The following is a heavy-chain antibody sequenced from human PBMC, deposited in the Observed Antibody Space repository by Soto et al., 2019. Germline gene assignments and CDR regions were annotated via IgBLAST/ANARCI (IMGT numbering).Heavy chain of an antibody. V-gene: IGHV1-46*03. D-gene: IGHD2-15*01. CDR3: ARTGYCSGGSCQPGNNWFDP. CDR1: GYTFTSYY. Sequence: GASVKVSCKASGYTFTSYYMHWVRQAPGQGLEWMGIINPSGGSTSYAQKFQGRVTMTRDTSTSTVYMELSSLRSEDTAVYYCARTGYCSGGSCQPGNNWFDPWGQGTLVTVSS. CDR2: INPSGGST. J-gene: IGHJ5*02.